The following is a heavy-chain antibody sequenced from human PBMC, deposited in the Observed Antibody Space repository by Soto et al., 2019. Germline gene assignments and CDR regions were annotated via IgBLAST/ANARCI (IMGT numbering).Heavy chain of an antibody. J-gene: IGHJ5*02. CDR1: GGSISSGGYY. Sequence: SETLSLTCTVSGGSISSGGYYWSWIRQHPGKGLEWIGYIYYSGSTYYNPSLKSRVTISVDTSKNQFSLKLSSVTAADTAVYYCARSRFRYCSGGSCQTRWFDPWGQGTLVTVSS. CDR2: IYYSGST. V-gene: IGHV4-31*03. D-gene: IGHD2-15*01. CDR3: ARSRFRYCSGGSCQTRWFDP.